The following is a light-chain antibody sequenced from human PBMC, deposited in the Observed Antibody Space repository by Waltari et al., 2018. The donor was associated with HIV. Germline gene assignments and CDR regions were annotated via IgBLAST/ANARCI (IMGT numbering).Light chain of an antibody. V-gene: IGLV1-47*01. J-gene: IGLJ3*02. CDR3: VSYDSRLDERL. CDR1: TSNIETET. CDR2: RNY. Sequence: SGSTSNIETETLYWYQQLPGTAPKLLIYRNYKRPSGVSDRFSCSKSGASASLVISGLRSEDEAHYYCVSYDSRLDERLFGGGTKLTVL.